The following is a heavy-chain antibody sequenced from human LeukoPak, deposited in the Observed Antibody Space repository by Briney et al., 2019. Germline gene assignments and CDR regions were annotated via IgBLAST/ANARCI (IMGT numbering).Heavy chain of an antibody. J-gene: IGHJ5*02. CDR1: GYTFTGYY. CDR2: INPNSGGT. V-gene: IGHV1-2*02. CDR3: ARDNVWSSGWPNWFDP. Sequence: ASVKVSCKASGYTFTGYYMHWVRQAPGQGLEWMGWINPNSGGTNYAQKFQGRVTMTRDTSISTACMELSRLRSDDTAVYYCARDNVWSSGWPNWFDPWGQGTLVTVSS. D-gene: IGHD6-19*01.